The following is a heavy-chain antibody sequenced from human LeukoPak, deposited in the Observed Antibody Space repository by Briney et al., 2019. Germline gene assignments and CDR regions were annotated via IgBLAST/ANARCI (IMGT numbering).Heavy chain of an antibody. D-gene: IGHD2-2*01. V-gene: IGHV4-39*07. J-gene: IGHJ4*02. CDR2: INHSRST. CDR1: GDSVSRSDSY. CDR3: ARSFRRGYCSSTSCYHSPFN. Sequence: PSETLSLTCSVSGDSVSRSDSYWDWIRQPPGKGLEWIGEINHSRSTNYNPSLKSRVTISVDTSKNQFSLKLSSVTAADTAVYYCARSFRRGYCSSTSCYHSPFNWGQGTLVTVSS.